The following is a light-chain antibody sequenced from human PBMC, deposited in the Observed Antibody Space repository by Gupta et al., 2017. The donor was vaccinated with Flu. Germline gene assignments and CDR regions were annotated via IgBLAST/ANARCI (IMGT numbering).Light chain of an antibody. J-gene: IGLJ2*01. CDR2: EDN. CDR3: QSYDISNVVV. CDR1: SGGIANTF. Sequence: FMLPPPHSVSASPGKTVTISCTRSSGGIANTFLDWYQQRPGGSPTTVIYEDNQRPPGGAYRFSGSIDSSTNAASLTISGLKTEDEADYYSQSYDISNVVVFGGGTKLTVL. V-gene: IGLV6-57*01.